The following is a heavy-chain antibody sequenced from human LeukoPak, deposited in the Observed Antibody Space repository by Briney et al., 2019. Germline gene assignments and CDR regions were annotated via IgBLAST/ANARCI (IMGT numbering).Heavy chain of an antibody. J-gene: IGHJ4*02. Sequence: PSETLSLTCAVYGGSFSGYYWSWIRQPPGKGLEWIGEINHSGSTNYNPSLKSRVTISVDTSKNQFSLKLSSVTAADTAVYYCAREAHSRSYFDYWGQGTLVTVSS. CDR2: INHSGST. CDR3: AREAHSRSYFDY. D-gene: IGHD2-21*01. V-gene: IGHV4-34*01. CDR1: GGSFSGYY.